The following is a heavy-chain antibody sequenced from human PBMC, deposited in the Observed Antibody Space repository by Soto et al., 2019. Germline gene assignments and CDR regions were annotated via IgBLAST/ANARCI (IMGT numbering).Heavy chain of an antibody. CDR3: ARDRARYYGSEGRCGY. J-gene: IGHJ4*02. D-gene: IGHD3-10*01. Sequence: QVQLVQSGAEVKKPGSSVKVSCKASGGTFSSYAISWVRQAPGQGLEWMGGIIPIFGTANYAQKFQGRVSITADESTSTAYMELSSLRSEDTAVYYCARDRARYYGSEGRCGYWGQGTLVTVSS. CDR2: IIPIFGTA. CDR1: GGTFSSYA. V-gene: IGHV1-69*01.